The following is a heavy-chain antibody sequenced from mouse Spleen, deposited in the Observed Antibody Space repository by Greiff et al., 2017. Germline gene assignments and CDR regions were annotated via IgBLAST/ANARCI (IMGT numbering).Heavy chain of an antibody. J-gene: IGHJ1*01. Sequence: QVQLQQSGAELVMPGASVKLSCKASGYTFTSYWMHWVKQRPGQGLEWIGEIDPSDSYTNYNQKFKGKATLTVDKSSSTAYMQLSSLTSEDSAVYYCARGRNYYGSSYGYFDVWGAGTTVTVSS. D-gene: IGHD1-1*01. CDR2: IDPSDSYT. CDR3: ARGRNYYGSSYGYFDV. CDR1: GYTFTSYW. V-gene: IGHV1-69*01.